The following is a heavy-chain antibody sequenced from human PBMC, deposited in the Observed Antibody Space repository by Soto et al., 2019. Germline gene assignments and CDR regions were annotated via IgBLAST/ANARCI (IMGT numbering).Heavy chain of an antibody. CDR1: GFSISTGGVG. D-gene: IGHD3-3*01. CDR3: AQSIWRGYKAWFDP. CDR2: IYWDDDK. J-gene: IGHJ5*02. Sequence: QITLKESGPTRVKPTQTLTLTCTFSGFSISTGGVGVGWIRQPPGKTLEWLALIYWDDDKRYSPSLKTRLTITKDTSKNQVVLTMTDMDPVDTATYYCAQSIWRGYKAWFDPWGQGTLVTVSS. V-gene: IGHV2-5*02.